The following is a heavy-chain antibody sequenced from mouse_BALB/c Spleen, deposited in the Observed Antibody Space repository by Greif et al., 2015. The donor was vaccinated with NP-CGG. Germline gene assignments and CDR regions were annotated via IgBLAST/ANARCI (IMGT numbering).Heavy chain of an antibody. CDR3: ARGGGTTAPFAY. V-gene: IGHV3-6*02. D-gene: IGHD1-2*01. CDR2: ISNDGSN. Sequence: EVQLVEPGPGLVKPSQSLSLTCSVTGYSITSGYYWNWIRQFPGNKLEWMGYISNDGSNNYNPSLKNRISITRDTSKNQFFLKLNSVTTEDTATYYCARGGGTTAPFAYWGQGTLVTVSA. CDR1: GYSITSGYY. J-gene: IGHJ3*01.